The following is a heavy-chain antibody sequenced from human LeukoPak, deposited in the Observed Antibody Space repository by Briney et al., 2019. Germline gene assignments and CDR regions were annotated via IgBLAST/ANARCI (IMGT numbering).Heavy chain of an antibody. V-gene: IGHV3-23*01. D-gene: IGHD6-19*01. CDR1: GFSVGTNY. J-gene: IGHJ4*02. Sequence: GGSLRLSCAASGFSVGTNYMTWVRPAPGKGLEWVSAISGRGDSTYYADAVKGRFTISRDNSKNTLYLQMNSLRAEDTAVYYCAKEQRSSGWLRSPFDYWGQGTLVTVSS. CDR2: ISGRGDST. CDR3: AKEQRSSGWLRSPFDY.